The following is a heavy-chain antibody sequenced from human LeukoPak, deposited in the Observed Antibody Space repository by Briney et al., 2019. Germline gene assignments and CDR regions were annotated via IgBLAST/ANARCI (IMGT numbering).Heavy chain of an antibody. Sequence: PSETLSLTCTVSGGSISSGGYYWSWIRQPPGKGLEWIGYIYHSGSTYYNPSLKSRVTISVDRSKNQFSLKLSSVTAADTAVYYCARGRYCSSTSCYSGDYWGQGTLVTVSS. D-gene: IGHD2-2*01. V-gene: IGHV4-30-2*01. CDR2: IYHSGST. J-gene: IGHJ4*02. CDR1: GGSISSGGYY. CDR3: ARGRYCSSTSCYSGDY.